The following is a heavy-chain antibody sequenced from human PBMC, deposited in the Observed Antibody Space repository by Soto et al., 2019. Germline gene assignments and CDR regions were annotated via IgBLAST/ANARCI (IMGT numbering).Heavy chain of an antibody. V-gene: IGHV3-48*04. CDR3: AIDCSGGGCYPNRFDP. Sequence: AGGSLRLSCAASGFTFSSYSMNWVRQAPGKGLEWVSYISSSSSTIYYADSVKGRFTISRDNAKNSLYLQMNSLRVEDTALYYCAIDCSGGGCYPNRFDPWGQGTLVTVSS. J-gene: IGHJ5*02. D-gene: IGHD2-15*01. CDR1: GFTFSSYS. CDR2: ISSSSSTI.